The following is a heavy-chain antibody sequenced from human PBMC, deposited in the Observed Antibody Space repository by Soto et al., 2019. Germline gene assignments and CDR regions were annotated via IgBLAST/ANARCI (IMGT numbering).Heavy chain of an antibody. V-gene: IGHV3-11*06. D-gene: IGHD1-26*01. J-gene: IGHJ4*02. CDR1: GFTFSDYY. Sequence: GGSLRLSCAASGFTFSDYYMSWIRQAPGKGLEWVSYISSSSSYIYYADSVKGRFTISRDNAKNSLYLQMNSLRAEDTAVYYCARDSDSLGATIDYWGQGTLVTVSS. CDR3: ARDSDSLGATIDY. CDR2: ISSSSSYI.